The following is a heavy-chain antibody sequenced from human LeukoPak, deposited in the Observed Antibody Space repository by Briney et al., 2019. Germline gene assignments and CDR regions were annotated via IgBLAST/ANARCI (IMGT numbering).Heavy chain of an antibody. Sequence: GESLKISCKGPGYRFTSYWIGWVRQMPGKGLEWTGIIYPDDSDTRYSPSFQGQVTISADKSISTAYLQWSGLKASDTAMYYCARLLGDCIGTSCFRYFHDWGQGTLVTVSS. V-gene: IGHV5-51*01. CDR1: GYRFTSYW. CDR3: ARLLGDCIGTSCFRYFHD. D-gene: IGHD2-2*01. J-gene: IGHJ1*01. CDR2: IYPDDSDT.